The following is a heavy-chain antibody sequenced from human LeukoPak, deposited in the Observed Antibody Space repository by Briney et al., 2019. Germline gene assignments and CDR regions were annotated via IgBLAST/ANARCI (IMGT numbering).Heavy chain of an antibody. J-gene: IGHJ4*02. CDR2: IYTSGST. CDR1: GDSIRSYF. D-gene: IGHD2-15*01. V-gene: IGHV4-4*07. CDR3: ARVGYSSGSAIDY. Sequence: SETLSLTCTVSGDSIRSYFWSWIRQPAGKGLEWIGRIYTSGSTNYNPSLKSRVTISVDTSKNQFSLKLSSVTAADTAVYHCARVGYSSGSAIDYWGQGTLVTVSS.